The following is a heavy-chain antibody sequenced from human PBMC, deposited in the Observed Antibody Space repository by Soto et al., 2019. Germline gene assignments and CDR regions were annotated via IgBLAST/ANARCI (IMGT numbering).Heavy chain of an antibody. Sequence: ASVKVSCKASGYTFTGYYMHWVRQAPGQGLEWMGWINPNSGDTRSAQTSQGRVTMTRDTSTSTVYMELSSLRSEDTAVYYCARDRAYYDFWSGSPPPLYYFDYWGQGTLVTVSS. CDR1: GYTFTGYY. CDR2: INPNSGDT. J-gene: IGHJ4*02. D-gene: IGHD3-3*01. CDR3: ARDRAYYDFWSGSPPPLYYFDY. V-gene: IGHV1-2*02.